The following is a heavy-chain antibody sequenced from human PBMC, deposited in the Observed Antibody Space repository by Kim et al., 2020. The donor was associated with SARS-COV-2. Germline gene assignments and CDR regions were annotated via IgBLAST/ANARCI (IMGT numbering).Heavy chain of an antibody. CDR2: ISSSSSYI. CDR1: GFTFSSYS. CDR3: ARAPRIAARREGHYYDMDV. V-gene: IGHV3-21*01. J-gene: IGHJ6*02. Sequence: GGSLRLSCAASGFTFSSYSMNWVRQAPGKGLEWVSSISSSSSYIYYADSVKGRFTISRDNAKNSLYLQMNSLRAEDTAVYYCARAPRIAARREGHYYDMDVWGQGTTVTVSS. D-gene: IGHD6-6*01.